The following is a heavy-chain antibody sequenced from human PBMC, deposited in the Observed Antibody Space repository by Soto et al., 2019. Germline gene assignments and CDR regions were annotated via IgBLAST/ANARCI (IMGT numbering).Heavy chain of an antibody. CDR1: GFTFGSRH. V-gene: IGHV3-23*01. CDR3: AQYSRAEHLGES. D-gene: IGHD1-26*01. CDR2: ISNDGDYT. J-gene: IGHJ4*02. Sequence: GGSLRLSCADSGFTFGSRHMAWVRQAPGKGLEWVSAISNDGDYTFYIDSVRGRFTISRDNSNNILHLQMNALRADDTAMYYCAQYSRAEHLGESWGQGTLVTVS.